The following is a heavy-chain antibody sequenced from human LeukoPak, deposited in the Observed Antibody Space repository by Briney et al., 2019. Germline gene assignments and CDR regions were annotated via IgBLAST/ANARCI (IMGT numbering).Heavy chain of an antibody. D-gene: IGHD6-19*01. CDR3: ARDQRWPRSWMDV. V-gene: IGHV3-23*01. Sequence: PGGSLRLSCAASGFTFSSYAMSWVRQAPGKGLEWVSAISGSGGSTYYADSVKGRFTISRDNSKNTLYLQMNSLRAEDTAVYYCARDQRWPRSWMDVWGQGTTVTVSS. CDR1: GFTFSSYA. J-gene: IGHJ6*02. CDR2: ISGSGGST.